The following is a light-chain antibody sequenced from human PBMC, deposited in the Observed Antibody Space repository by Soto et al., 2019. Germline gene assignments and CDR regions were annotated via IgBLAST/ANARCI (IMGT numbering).Light chain of an antibody. Sequence: QSALTQPASVSGSPGQSITITCTGTSSDVGGYNYVSWYQQHPGKAPKLMIYDVSNRPSGVSNRFSGSKSGNTASLTISGLTAEDEADYYCSSYTSSSTLVFGGGTKLTVL. CDR2: DVS. CDR1: SSDVGGYNY. CDR3: SSYTSSSTLV. J-gene: IGLJ2*01. V-gene: IGLV2-14*01.